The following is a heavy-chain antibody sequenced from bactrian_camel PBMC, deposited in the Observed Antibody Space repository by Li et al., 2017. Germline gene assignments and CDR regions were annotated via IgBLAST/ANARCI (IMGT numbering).Heavy chain of an antibody. CDR1: GYTWPIYC. CDR3: AAGDGYPLWSQGGYTY. Sequence: DVQLVESGGGSVQSGGSPNVSCTASGYTWPIYCMGWFREAPGKDREGVAAISTGGGDTYYPDSVKGRFTISQDNAKNTVYLQMDSLKPGDTAMYYCAAGDGYPLWSQGGYTYWGRGTQVTVS. D-gene: IGHD2*01. V-gene: IGHV3S40*01. J-gene: IGHJ4*01. CDR2: ISTGGGDT.